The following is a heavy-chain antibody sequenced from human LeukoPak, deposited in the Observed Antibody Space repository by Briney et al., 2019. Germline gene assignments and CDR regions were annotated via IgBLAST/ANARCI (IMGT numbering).Heavy chain of an antibody. J-gene: IGHJ4*02. CDR3: ARDPKRDSSGYYVY. CDR1: GYTFTGYY. Sequence: ASVKVSCKASGYTFTGYYMHWVRQAPGQGLEWMGWINPNSGGTNYAQKFQGRVTMTRDTSTSTVYMELSSLRSEDTAVYYCARDPKRDSSGYYVYWGQGTLVTVSS. CDR2: INPNSGGT. V-gene: IGHV1-2*02. D-gene: IGHD3-22*01.